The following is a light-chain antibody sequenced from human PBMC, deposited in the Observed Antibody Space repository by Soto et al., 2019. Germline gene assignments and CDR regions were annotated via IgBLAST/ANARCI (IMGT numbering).Light chain of an antibody. CDR1: QSISSW. CDR3: QQYNSDYT. Sequence: DIPMTQSPSTLSASVGDRVTITCRASQSISSWLAWYQQKPGKDPKLLIYKACSLESGVASRVSGSGSGREFTLTSSSLEADDVASYYCQQYNSDYTFGQGTKREIK. V-gene: IGKV1-5*03. J-gene: IGKJ2*01. CDR2: KAC.